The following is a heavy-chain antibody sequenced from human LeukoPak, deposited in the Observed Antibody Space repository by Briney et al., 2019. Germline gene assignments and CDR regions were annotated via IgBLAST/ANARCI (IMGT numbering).Heavy chain of an antibody. V-gene: IGHV3-48*04. CDR2: INSNSDTV. J-gene: IGHJ4*02. CDR1: GFTFRTYG. D-gene: IGHD2-2*01. CDR3: ARDGIVVVPAATNFDY. Sequence: PGGSLRLSCAASGFTFRTYGMNWVRQAPGKGLEWISYINSNSDTVHYSNSVEGRFTISRDNAKNTLYLQMNSLRAEDTAVYYCARDGIVVVPAATNFDYWGQGTLVTVSS.